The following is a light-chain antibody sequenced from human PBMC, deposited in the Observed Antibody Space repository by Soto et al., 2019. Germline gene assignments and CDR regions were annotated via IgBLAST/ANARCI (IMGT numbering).Light chain of an antibody. CDR1: QSVLHSPTNKNY. CDR3: HPYYSIHRT. CDR2: WAS. V-gene: IGKV4-1*01. Sequence: DIVMTQSPDSLAVSLGESATINCKSSQSVLHSPTNKNYLAWYQKKPGQPPKLLIYWASTRESGVPDRFSGSGSWTDFKLTINSLQAEDAAVYYCHPYYSIHRTFGKGTKVEI. J-gene: IGKJ1*01.